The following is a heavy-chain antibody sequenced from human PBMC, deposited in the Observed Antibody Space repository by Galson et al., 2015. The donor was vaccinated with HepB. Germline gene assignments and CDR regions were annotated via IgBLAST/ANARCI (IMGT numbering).Heavy chain of an antibody. CDR1: GFTFSASA. D-gene: IGHD5-18*01. V-gene: IGHV3-73*01. CDR3: TTAVSGYSYGSDY. CDR2: IRSKANSYAT. J-gene: IGHJ4*02. Sequence: SLRLSCAASGFTFSASAIHWVRQASGKGLEWVGRIRSKANSYATTYAASVKGRFTISRDDSKDTAYLQLNSLKTEDTAVYYCTTAVSGYSYGSDYWGQGTLVTVSS.